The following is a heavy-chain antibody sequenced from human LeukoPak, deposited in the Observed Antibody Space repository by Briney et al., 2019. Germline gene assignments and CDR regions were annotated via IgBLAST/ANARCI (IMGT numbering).Heavy chain of an antibody. V-gene: IGHV3-23*01. CDR1: GFTFSTYA. CDR3: AKIGAAGSYFDY. CDR2: ISASGGST. Sequence: GGSLRLSCGASGFTFSTYAMSWVRQAPGKGLDWVSAISASGGSTLNADSAKGRFTISRDNSKNTLYLQMNSLRAEDTAIYYCAKIGAAGSYFDYWGQGTLVTVS. D-gene: IGHD6-13*01. J-gene: IGHJ4*02.